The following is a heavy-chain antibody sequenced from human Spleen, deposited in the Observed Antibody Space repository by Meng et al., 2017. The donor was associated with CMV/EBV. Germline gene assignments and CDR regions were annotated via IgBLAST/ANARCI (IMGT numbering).Heavy chain of an antibody. D-gene: IGHD4-11*01. CDR2: IYYSGNT. CDR3: AREGGKGDYRDYRMYYGMDV. CDR1: GNSIRSSSYY. V-gene: IGHV4-39*07. J-gene: IGHJ6*02. Sequence: SETLSLTCTLSGNSIRSSSYYWGRIRQPPGKGLEWIGSIYYSGNTYYNPSLKSPVTISVDTSKNQFSLRLSSVTAADTAVYYCAREGGKGDYRDYRMYYGMDVWGQGTTVTVSS.